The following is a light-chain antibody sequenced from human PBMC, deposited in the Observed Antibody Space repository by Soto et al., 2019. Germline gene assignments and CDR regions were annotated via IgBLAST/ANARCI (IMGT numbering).Light chain of an antibody. J-gene: IGKJ1*01. CDR2: AAS. CDR1: QGISSY. CDR3: QQYYSYPRT. Sequence: IQMTQSPSSGSASVGDRVTITCRASQGISSYLAWYQQKPGKAPKLLIYAASTLQSGVPSRFSGSGSGTDFTLTISCLQSEDFATYYCQQYYSYPRTFGQVTKVDIK. V-gene: IGKV1-8*01.